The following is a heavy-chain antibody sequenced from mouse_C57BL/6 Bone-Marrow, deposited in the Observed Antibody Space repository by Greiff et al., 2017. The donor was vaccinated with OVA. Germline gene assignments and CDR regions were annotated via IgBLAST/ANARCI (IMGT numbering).Heavy chain of an antibody. Sequence: VQLVESGGGLVKPGGSLKLSCAASGFTFSSYAMSWVRQTPEKRLEWVATISDGGSYTYYPDNVKGRFTISRDNAKNNLYLQMSHLKSEDTAMYYCARALYYGYYAMDYWGQGTSVTVSS. J-gene: IGHJ4*01. D-gene: IGHD2-1*01. CDR3: ARALYYGYYAMDY. V-gene: IGHV5-4*01. CDR1: GFTFSSYA. CDR2: ISDGGSYT.